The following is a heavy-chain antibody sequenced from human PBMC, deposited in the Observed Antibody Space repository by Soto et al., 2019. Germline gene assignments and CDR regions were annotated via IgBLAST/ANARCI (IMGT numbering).Heavy chain of an antibody. Sequence: GGSLRLSCAASGFTFSSYGMHWVRQAPGKGLEWVAVISYDGSNKYYADSVKGRFTISRDNSKNTLYLQMNSLRAEDTAVYYCAKDRADILTGARHTYYYGMDVWGQGTTVTVSS. J-gene: IGHJ6*02. CDR3: AKDRADILTGARHTYYYGMDV. V-gene: IGHV3-30*18. CDR2: ISYDGSNK. CDR1: GFTFSSYG. D-gene: IGHD3-9*01.